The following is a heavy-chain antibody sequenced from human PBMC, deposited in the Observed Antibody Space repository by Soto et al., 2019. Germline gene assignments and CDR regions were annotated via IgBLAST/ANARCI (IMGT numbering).Heavy chain of an antibody. CDR3: ARSHYSSLGLGAFDI. V-gene: IGHV4-30-4*01. D-gene: IGHD3-22*01. CDR1: GGSISGADYY. Sequence: SETLSLTCTVSGGSISGADYYWSWVRQPPGKGLEWIGYIYYSGSTYYNPSLKSRVTISIDMSKNHFSLKLSSLTAADTAVYYCARSHYSSLGLGAFDIWGQGTMVTVSS. J-gene: IGHJ3*02. CDR2: IYYSGST.